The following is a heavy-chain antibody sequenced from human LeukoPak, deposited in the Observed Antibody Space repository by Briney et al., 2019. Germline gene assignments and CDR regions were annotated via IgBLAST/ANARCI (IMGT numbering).Heavy chain of an antibody. Sequence: GGSLRLSCVASGFTFSTYSMNWVRQAPGKGLEWVSSISSSSSYIYYADSVKGRFTISRDNAKNSLYLQMNSLRAEDTAVYYCARDGGYCSGGSRNYWFDPWGQGTLVAVSS. CDR2: ISSSSSYI. V-gene: IGHV3-21*01. CDR1: GFTFSTYS. D-gene: IGHD2-15*01. J-gene: IGHJ5*02. CDR3: ARDGGYCSGGSRNYWFDP.